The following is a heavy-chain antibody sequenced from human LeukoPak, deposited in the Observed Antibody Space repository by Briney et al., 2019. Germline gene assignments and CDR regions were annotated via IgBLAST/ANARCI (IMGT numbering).Heavy chain of an antibody. CDR2: ISGDGSST. CDR1: GFTFSSYW. Sequence: SGGSLRLSCAASGFTFSSYWMHWVRQAPGRGLVWVSRISGDGSSTSYADSVKGRFTISRDNAKNTLFLQMNSLRVDDTAVYYCTSGYASGSPDYWGQGTLVTVSS. V-gene: IGHV3-74*01. D-gene: IGHD3-10*01. CDR3: TSGYASGSPDY. J-gene: IGHJ4*02.